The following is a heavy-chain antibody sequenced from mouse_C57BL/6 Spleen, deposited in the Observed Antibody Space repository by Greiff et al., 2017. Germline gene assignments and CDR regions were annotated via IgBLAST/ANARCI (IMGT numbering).Heavy chain of an antibody. J-gene: IGHJ4*01. CDR3: ARLIDGYDDGGRYYYAMDY. V-gene: IGHV1-64*01. CDR1: GYTFTSYW. CDR2: IHPNSGST. D-gene: IGHD2-2*01. Sequence: QVQLKQPGAELVKPGASVKLSCKASGYTFTSYWMHWVKQRPGQGLEWIGMIHPNSGSTNYNEKFKSKATLTVDKSSSTAYMQLSSLTSEDSAVYYCARLIDGYDDGGRYYYAMDYWGQGTSVTVSS.